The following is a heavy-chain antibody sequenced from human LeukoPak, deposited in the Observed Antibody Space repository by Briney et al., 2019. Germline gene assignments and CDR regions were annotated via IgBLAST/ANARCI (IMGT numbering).Heavy chain of an antibody. D-gene: IGHD3-10*01. CDR3: AKDRGGSMVRGGYFDY. CDR1: GFTFSSYG. J-gene: IGHJ4*02. V-gene: IGHV3-30*02. CDR2: IRYDGSNK. Sequence: GGSLRLSCAASGFTFSSYGMHWVRQAPGKWLEWVAFIRYDGSNKYYADSVKGRFTISRDNSKNTLYLQMNSLRAEDTAVYYCAKDRGGSMVRGGYFDYWGQGTLVTVSS.